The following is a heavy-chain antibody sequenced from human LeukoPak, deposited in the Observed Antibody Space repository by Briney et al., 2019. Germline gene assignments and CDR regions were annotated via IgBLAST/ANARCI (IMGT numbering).Heavy chain of an antibody. Sequence: GGSLRLSCAASGFTFSSYGMHWVRQAPGKGLEWVAVISYDGSNKYYADSVKGRFTISRDNSKNTLYLQMNSLRAEDTAVYYCAKDLGGGYDLGAIYYYGMDVWGQGTTVTVSS. J-gene: IGHJ6*02. D-gene: IGHD5-12*01. CDR3: AKDLGGGYDLGAIYYYGMDV. CDR2: ISYDGSNK. CDR1: GFTFSSYG. V-gene: IGHV3-30*18.